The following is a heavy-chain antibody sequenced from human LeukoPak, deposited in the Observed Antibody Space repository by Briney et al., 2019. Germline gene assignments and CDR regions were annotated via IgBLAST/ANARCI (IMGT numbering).Heavy chain of an antibody. CDR1: GYTFTSYY. Sequence: ASVKVSCKASGYTFTSYYMHWVRQAPGQGLEWMGIINPSGGSTSYAQKFQGRVTMTRDTSTSTAYMELRSLRSDDTAVYYCIKEGGDSSGHYYFDYWGQGTLVTVSS. CDR2: INPSGGST. D-gene: IGHD3-22*01. V-gene: IGHV1-46*03. J-gene: IGHJ4*02. CDR3: IKEGGDSSGHYYFDY.